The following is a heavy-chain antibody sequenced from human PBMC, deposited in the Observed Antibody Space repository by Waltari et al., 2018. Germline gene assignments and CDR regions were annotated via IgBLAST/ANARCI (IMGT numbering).Heavy chain of an antibody. J-gene: IGHJ6*03. CDR2: IYTSGST. V-gene: IGHV4-4*07. CDR1: GGSISSYY. D-gene: IGHD6-6*01. CDR3: ARGWGSSPLSYYYYMDV. Sequence: QVQLQESGPGLVKPSETLSLTCTVPGGSISSYYWSWIRQPAGKGLEWIGRIYTSGSTNYNPSLKSRVTMSVDTSKNQFSLKLSSVTAADTAVYYCARGWGSSPLSYYYYMDVWGKGTTVTISS.